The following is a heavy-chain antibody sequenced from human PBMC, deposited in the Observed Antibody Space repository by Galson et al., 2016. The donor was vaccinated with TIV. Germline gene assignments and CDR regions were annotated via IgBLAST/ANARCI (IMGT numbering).Heavy chain of an antibody. CDR2: IKSDGSSI. CDR1: GFSFSRHW. J-gene: IGHJ2*01. CDR3: ARGGSARVSRGYYCDWYFDL. Sequence: SLRLSCAATGFSFSRHWMHWVRQAPGKGLVWVSRIKSDGSSIADADSVKGRFTISRDNAKNTVYLQMNSLRAEDTAVYYCARGGSARVSRGYYCDWYFDLWGRGTLVTVSS. D-gene: IGHD3-22*01. V-gene: IGHV3-74*03.